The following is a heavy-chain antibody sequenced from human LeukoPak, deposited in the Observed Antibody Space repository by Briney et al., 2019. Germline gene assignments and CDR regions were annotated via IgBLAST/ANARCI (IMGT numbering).Heavy chain of an antibody. V-gene: IGHV4-34*01. CDR1: GGSFSGYY. CDR3: ARGAYGDYGGAFDI. J-gene: IGHJ3*02. CDR2: IYHSGST. D-gene: IGHD4-17*01. Sequence: SETLSLTCAVYGGSFSGYYWSWVRQPPGKGLEWIGEIYHSGSTNYNPSLKSRVTISVDKSKNQFSLKLSSVTAADTAVYYCARGAYGDYGGAFDIWGQGTMVTVSS.